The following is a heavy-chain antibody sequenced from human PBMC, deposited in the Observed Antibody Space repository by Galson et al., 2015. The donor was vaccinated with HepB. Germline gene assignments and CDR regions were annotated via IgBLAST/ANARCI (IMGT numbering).Heavy chain of an antibody. CDR2: IYYSGST. CDR1: GGSISSYY. J-gene: IGHJ3*02. D-gene: IGHD4-17*01. V-gene: IGHV4-59*01. Sequence: SETLSLTCTVSGGSISSYYWSWIRQPPGKGLEWIGYIYYSGSTNYNPSLKSRVTISVDTSKNQFSLKLSSVTAADTAVYYCARDHMTTVTNAFDIWGQGTMVTVSS. CDR3: ARDHMTTVTNAFDI.